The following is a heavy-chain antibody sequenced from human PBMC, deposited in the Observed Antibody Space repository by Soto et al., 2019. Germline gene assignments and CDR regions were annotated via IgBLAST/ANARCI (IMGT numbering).Heavy chain of an antibody. CDR1: GYICIHCF. J-gene: IGHJ4*02. CDR3: ARSLGETTSIFDY. Sequence: QVQLVQSGAEMKQPGASVKLSCQASGYICIHCFMHWVRQAPGQGLEWMGGINLSSGTTKYAQKFQGRVTVTRDTSTSTVYMELSSLGSGDTAMYYCARSLGETTSIFDYWGQGSLVTVSA. V-gene: IGHV1-46*01. CDR2: INLSSGTT. D-gene: IGHD1-26*01.